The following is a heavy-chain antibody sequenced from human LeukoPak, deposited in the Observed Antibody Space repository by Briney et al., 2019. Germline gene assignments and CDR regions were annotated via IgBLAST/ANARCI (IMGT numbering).Heavy chain of an antibody. Sequence: GGSLRLSCAASGFTFSSYPMTWVRQAPGKGLEWVSSITDSGTSTYYADSVKGRFTISRDNAKNSLYLQMNSLRAEDTAVYYCTGDYYFDYWGQGTLVTVSS. CDR3: TGDYYFDY. V-gene: IGHV3-23*01. J-gene: IGHJ4*02. CDR2: ITDSGTST. CDR1: GFTFSSYP.